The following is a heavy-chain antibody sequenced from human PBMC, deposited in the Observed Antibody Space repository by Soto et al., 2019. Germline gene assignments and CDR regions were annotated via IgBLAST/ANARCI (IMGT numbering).Heavy chain of an antibody. V-gene: IGHV2-5*02. CDR2: IYWDDDK. CDR1: GFSLSTSGVG. CDR3: LQTRCSVDGHQSYASHYSYGTDL. D-gene: IGHD2-2*01. Sequence: QITLKESGPTLVKPTQTLTLTCTFSGFSLSTSGVGVGWIRQPPGKALEWLALIYWDDDKRYSPSLTSRLTTRTDTSNTQAALTLPNTDPADTATSYCLQTRCSVDGHQSYASHYSYGTDLWGQGPTVTFPS. J-gene: IGHJ6*02.